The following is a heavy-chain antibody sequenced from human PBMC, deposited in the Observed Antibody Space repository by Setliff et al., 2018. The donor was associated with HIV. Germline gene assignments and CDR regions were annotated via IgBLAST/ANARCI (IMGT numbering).Heavy chain of an antibody. V-gene: IGHV4-39*01. CDR1: GGSISSSSSY. J-gene: IGHJ6*03. CDR2: LYHSGTT. D-gene: IGHD2-15*01. CDR3: ATHVGDRGSYYYYYMDV. Sequence: SETLSLTCIVSGGSISSSSSYWGWIRQPPGKGLEWIGSLYHSGTTYYKPSLQSRFTISVDTSKNQFSLKLSSVTAADTAVYYCATHVGDRGSYYYYYMDVWGKGTTVTVSS.